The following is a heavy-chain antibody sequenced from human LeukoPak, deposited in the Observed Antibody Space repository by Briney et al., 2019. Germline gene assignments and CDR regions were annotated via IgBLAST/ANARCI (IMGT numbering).Heavy chain of an antibody. V-gene: IGHV4-59*08. D-gene: IGHD3-10*01. J-gene: IGHJ4*02. CDR3: ARFAGVRGVPSYYFDY. CDR2: IYYSGST. Sequence: RASETLSLTCTVSGGSISSYYWSWIRQPPGKGLEWIGYIYYSGSTNYNPSLKSRVTISVDTSKNQFSLKLSSVTAADTAVYYCARFAGVRGVPSYYFDYWGQGTLVTVSS. CDR1: GGSISSYY.